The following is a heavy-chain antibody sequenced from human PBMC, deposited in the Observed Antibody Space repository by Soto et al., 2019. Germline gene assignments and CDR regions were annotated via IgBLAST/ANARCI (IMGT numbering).Heavy chain of an antibody. CDR2: IYPGDSDT. D-gene: IGHD3-10*01. J-gene: IGHJ6*04. CDR3: ARLNYYGSEDYYGMDV. CDR1: GYSFTSYW. V-gene: IGHV5-51*01. Sequence: PGESLKISCKGSGYSFTSYWIGWVRQMPGKGLEWMGIIYPGDSDTRYSPSFQGQVTISADKSISTAYLQWSSLKASDTAMYYCARLNYYGSEDYYGMDVWGKGTTVTVSS.